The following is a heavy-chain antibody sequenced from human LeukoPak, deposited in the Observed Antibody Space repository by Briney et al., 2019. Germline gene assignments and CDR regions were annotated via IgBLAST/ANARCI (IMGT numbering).Heavy chain of an antibody. CDR2: INHSGST. V-gene: IGHV4-34*01. CDR1: GGSFSGYY. CDR3: ARGSSGSGSYYSPYGMDV. D-gene: IGHD3-10*01. J-gene: IGHJ6*04. Sequence: SETLSLTCAVYGGSFSGYYWIWIRQPPGKGLEWIGEINHSGSTNYNPSLKSRVTISVDTSKNQFSLKLSSVTAADTAVYYCARGSSGSGSYYSPYGMDVWGKGTTVTVSS.